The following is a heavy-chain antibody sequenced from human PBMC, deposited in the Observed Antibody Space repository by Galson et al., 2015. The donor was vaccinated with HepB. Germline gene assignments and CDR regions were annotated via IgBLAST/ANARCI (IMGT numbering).Heavy chain of an antibody. J-gene: IGHJ6*02. Sequence: SLRLSCAASGFTFSSYAMSWVRQAPGKGLEWVSSISPSSSIHIYYADSVKGRFTISRNNAKNSLYLQMNSLRAEDTAVYYCARYCSGGSCQHYNYYGMDVWGQGTTVTVSS. D-gene: IGHD2-15*01. CDR3: ARYCSGGSCQHYNYYGMDV. V-gene: IGHV3-21*01. CDR2: ISPSSSIHI. CDR1: GFTFSSYA.